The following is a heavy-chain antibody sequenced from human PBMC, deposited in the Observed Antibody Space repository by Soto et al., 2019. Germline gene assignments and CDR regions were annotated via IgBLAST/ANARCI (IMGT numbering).Heavy chain of an antibody. CDR2: TRSDGTNA. D-gene: IGHD3-9*01. V-gene: IGHV3-74*01. Sequence: PGGSLRLSCAASGFPFSDYWMHWVRQAPGKGLVWVSRTRSDGTNAEYADSVKGRFTISRDNAKNSLYLQMNSLRAEDTAVYYCARDADILTGSDAFDIWGQGTMVTVSS. J-gene: IGHJ3*02. CDR3: ARDADILTGSDAFDI. CDR1: GFPFSDYW.